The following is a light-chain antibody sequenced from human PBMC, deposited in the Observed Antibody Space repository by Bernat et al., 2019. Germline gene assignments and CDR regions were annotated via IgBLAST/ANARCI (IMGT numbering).Light chain of an antibody. CDR2: DVN. V-gene: IGLV2-14*01. J-gene: IGLJ2*01. CDR1: SGDVGDYKF. Sequence: QSALTQPASVSGSPGQSITISCTGTSGDVGDYKFVSWYQQHPGKAPKLIIYDVNDRPSGVSDRFSGSKSGNTASLTISGLQAEDEADYYCCSYTTSSTRLFGGGTKLTVL. CDR3: CSYTTSSTRL.